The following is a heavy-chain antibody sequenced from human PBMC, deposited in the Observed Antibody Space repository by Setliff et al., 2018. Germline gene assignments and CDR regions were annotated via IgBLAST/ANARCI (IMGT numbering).Heavy chain of an antibody. CDR2: VYYSGST. CDR3: ARTSTGRYFDL. J-gene: IGHJ2*01. V-gene: IGHV4-38-2*01. D-gene: IGHD2-2*01. CDR1: GFSISSGYY. Sequence: PSETLSLTCAVSGFSISSGYYWGWIRQPPGKGLEWIANVYYSGSTYYNPSLESRVTMSVDTSKSQFSLNLYSVTAADTAVYYCARTSTGRYFDLWGRGTLVTVSS.